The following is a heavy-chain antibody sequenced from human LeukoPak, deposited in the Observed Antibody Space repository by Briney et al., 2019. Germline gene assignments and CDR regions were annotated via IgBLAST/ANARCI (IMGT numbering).Heavy chain of an antibody. CDR2: INHSGST. CDR1: GGSFSGYY. CDR3: ARAPPSGSGSRGAFDY. Sequence: SETLSLTCAVYGGSFSGYYWSWIRQPPGKGLEWIGEINHSGSTNYNPSLKSRVTISVDTSKNQFSLKLSSVTAADTAVYYCARAPPSGSGSRGAFDYWGQGTLVTVSS. D-gene: IGHD3-10*01. V-gene: IGHV4-34*01. J-gene: IGHJ4*02.